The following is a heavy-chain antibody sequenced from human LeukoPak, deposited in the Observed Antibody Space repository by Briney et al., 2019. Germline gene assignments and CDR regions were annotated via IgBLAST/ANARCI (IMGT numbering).Heavy chain of an antibody. CDR2: IRYDGSNK. D-gene: IGHD6-6*01. V-gene: IGHV3-30*02. Sequence: GGSLRLSCAASGFTFSSYGMHWVRQAPGKGLEWVAFIRYDGSNKYYADSVKGRFTISRDTSKNTLYLQMTSLRAEDTALYYCANGATSYSSCALHIGDYWGQGTLVTVSS. CDR1: GFTFSSYG. CDR3: ANGATSYSSCALHIGDY. J-gene: IGHJ4*02.